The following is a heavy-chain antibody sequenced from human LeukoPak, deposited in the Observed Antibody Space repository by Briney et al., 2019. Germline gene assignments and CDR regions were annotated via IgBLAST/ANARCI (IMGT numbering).Heavy chain of an antibody. Sequence: SETLSLTCTVSGGSLSSYYWSWLRQPAGKGLEWIGRIYTSGSTNYNPSLTSRVTMSVDTSKNQFSLKLSSVTAADTAVYYCARDYDFWSGYYTYGMDVWGQGTTVTVSS. J-gene: IGHJ6*02. V-gene: IGHV4-4*07. CDR3: ARDYDFWSGYYTYGMDV. CDR1: GGSLSSYY. CDR2: IYTSGST. D-gene: IGHD3-3*01.